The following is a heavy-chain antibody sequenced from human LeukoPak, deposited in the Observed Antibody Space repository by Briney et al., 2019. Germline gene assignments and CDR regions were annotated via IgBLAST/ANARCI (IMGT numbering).Heavy chain of an antibody. V-gene: IGHV3-21*01. D-gene: IGHD2-2*01. J-gene: IGHJ6*03. CDR2: ISSSSSYI. Sequence: PGGSLRLSCAASGFTFSSYSMNWVRQAPGKGLEWVSSISSSSSYIYYADSVKGRFTISRDNAKNSLYLQMNSLRAEDTAVYYCARDQSESSTTMGYYYYYMDVWGKGTTVTISS. CDR1: GFTFSSYS. CDR3: ARDQSESSTTMGYYYYYMDV.